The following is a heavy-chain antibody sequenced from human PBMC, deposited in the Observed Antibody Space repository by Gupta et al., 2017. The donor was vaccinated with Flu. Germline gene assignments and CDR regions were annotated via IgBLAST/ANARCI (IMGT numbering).Heavy chain of an antibody. CDR3: TTGQL. J-gene: IGHJ1*01. CDR2: IKNEDDGGTM. V-gene: IGHV3-15*05. D-gene: IGHD6-13*01. Sequence: SGFTFTKAWVTWVRQSPGNGLEGVCLIKNEDDGGTMHYAEPIRGRFFISRVDSESTVYLQMNNLNIDDTGVYYCTTGQLWGQGTQVTVSS. CDR1: GFTFTKAW.